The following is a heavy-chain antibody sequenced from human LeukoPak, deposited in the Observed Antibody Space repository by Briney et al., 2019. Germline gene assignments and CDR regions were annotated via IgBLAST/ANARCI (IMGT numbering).Heavy chain of an antibody. CDR1: GFTFSNAW. Sequence: PGGSLRLSCAASGFTFSNAWMSWVRQAPGKGLEWVGRIRSKANSYATAYAASVKGRFTISRDDSKNTAYLQMNSLKTEDTAVYYCTRVPSGSPGNWGQGTLVTVSS. J-gene: IGHJ4*02. CDR3: TRVPSGSPGN. CDR2: IRSKANSYAT. V-gene: IGHV3-73*01. D-gene: IGHD5-12*01.